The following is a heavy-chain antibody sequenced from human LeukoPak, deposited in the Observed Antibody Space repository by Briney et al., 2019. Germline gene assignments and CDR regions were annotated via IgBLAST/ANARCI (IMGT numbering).Heavy chain of an antibody. J-gene: IGHJ4*02. Sequence: SETLSLTCTVSGGSISSYYWSWIRQPAGKGLEWIGRIYTSGSTNYNPSLKSRVTMSVDTSKNQFSLKLSSVTAADTAVYYCARAIFRAYCSSTSCYPVPFDYWGQGTLVTVSS. CDR2: IYTSGST. CDR3: ARAIFRAYCSSTSCYPVPFDY. D-gene: IGHD2-2*01. V-gene: IGHV4-4*07. CDR1: GGSISSYY.